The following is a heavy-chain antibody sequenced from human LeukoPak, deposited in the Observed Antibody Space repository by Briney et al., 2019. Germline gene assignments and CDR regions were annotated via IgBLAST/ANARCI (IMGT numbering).Heavy chain of an antibody. V-gene: IGHV1-8*01. CDR1: GYTFTSYD. D-gene: IGHD5-24*01. CDR3: ARGRDGYNLAFDY. CDR2: MNPNSGNT. J-gene: IGHJ4*02. Sequence: ASVKVSCKASGYTFTSYDINWVRQATGQGLEWMGWMNPNSGNTGYAQNFQGRVTMTRNTSISTAYMEMSSLRSEDTAVYYCARGRDGYNLAFDYWGQGTLVTVSS.